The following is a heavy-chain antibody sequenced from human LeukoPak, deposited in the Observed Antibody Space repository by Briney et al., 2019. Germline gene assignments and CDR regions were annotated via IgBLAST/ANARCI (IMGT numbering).Heavy chain of an antibody. CDR1: GFTFSSYA. V-gene: IGHV3-23*01. J-gene: IGHJ4*02. D-gene: IGHD2-15*01. Sequence: GRSLRLSCAASGFTFSSYAMSWVRQAPGKGLEWGSAISGSGGSTYYADSVKGRFTISRDNSKNTLYLQMNSLRAEDTAVYYCAREGYCSGGNCDRGLDYWGQGTLVTVSS. CDR3: AREGYCSGGNCDRGLDY. CDR2: ISGSGGST.